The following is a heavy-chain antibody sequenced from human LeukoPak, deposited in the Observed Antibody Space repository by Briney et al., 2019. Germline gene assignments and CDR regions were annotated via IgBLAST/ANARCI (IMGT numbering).Heavy chain of an antibody. CDR1: GYTFTNYG. V-gene: IGHV1-18*01. J-gene: IGHJ6*03. CDR2: ISAYNGNT. CDR3: ARAEGVVVAAHIDV. Sequence: GASVKVSCKASGYTFTNYGIYWVRQAPGQGVEWMAWISAYNGNTNYAQKLQGRVTVTTDTFTSTAYMELRSLRSDDTAMYYCARAEGVVVAAHIDVWGKGTTVTVSS. D-gene: IGHD2-15*01.